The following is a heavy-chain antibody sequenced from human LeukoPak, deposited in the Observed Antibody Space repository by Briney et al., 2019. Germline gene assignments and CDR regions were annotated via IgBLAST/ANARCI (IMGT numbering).Heavy chain of an antibody. CDR2: TYTSGST. Sequence: SETLSLTCSVSGGSIRSYYWSWIRQPAGKGLEWIGRTYTSGSTNYNPSLKRRVTLSQDTSQNQSAPKLGAVTAADTAVSYCPRESRHYDILAGYSIRYFDYWGQGTLVTVSS. J-gene: IGHJ4*02. CDR1: GGSIRSYY. D-gene: IGHD3-9*01. CDR3: PRESRHYDILAGYSIRYFDY. V-gene: IGHV4-4*07.